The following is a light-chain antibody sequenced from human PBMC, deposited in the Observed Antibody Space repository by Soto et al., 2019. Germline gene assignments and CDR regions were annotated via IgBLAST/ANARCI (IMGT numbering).Light chain of an antibody. CDR3: QSYDSNSVI. CDR2: EDN. Sequence: NFMLTQPHSVSESPGKTVTISCTRSSGNIASTYVQWYQQRPGSAPTTVIYEDNQRPSGVPDRFSGSIDSSSNSASLTISGLKTADEADYYCQSYDSNSVIFGGGTKLTVL. CDR1: SGNIASTY. J-gene: IGLJ2*01. V-gene: IGLV6-57*04.